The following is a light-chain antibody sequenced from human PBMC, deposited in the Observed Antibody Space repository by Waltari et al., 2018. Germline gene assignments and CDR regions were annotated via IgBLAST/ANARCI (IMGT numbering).Light chain of an antibody. CDR1: SSDIGGYSY. CDR2: DVI. Sequence: QSALTQPASVSGSPGQSITISCTGTSSDIGGYSYVSWYQQHPGKAPKVMIYDVIKRPSGVSNRCSGSKSGNTASLTISGLQADDEADYYCTSYESGGTWVFGGGTKVTV. J-gene: IGLJ3*02. CDR3: TSYESGGTWV. V-gene: IGLV2-14*03.